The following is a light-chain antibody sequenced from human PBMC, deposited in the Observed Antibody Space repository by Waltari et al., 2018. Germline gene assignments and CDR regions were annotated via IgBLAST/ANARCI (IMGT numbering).Light chain of an antibody. V-gene: IGLV2-23*02. CDR3: CSYAGRNIWV. CDR2: EFI. Sequence: WYKQHPDKAPNLMVYEFIGRPSGVFTRFSGSKSGNTASLTISGLQAEDEADYYCCSYAGRNIWVFGGGTKVTVL. J-gene: IGLJ3*02.